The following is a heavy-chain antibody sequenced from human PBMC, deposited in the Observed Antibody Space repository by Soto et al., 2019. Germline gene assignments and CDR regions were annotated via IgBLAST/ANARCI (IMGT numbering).Heavy chain of an antibody. CDR3: ARLDSRYYYMDV. CDR2: IYYSGST. CDR1: GGSISSYY. V-gene: IGHV4-59*01. J-gene: IGHJ6*03. D-gene: IGHD5-18*01. Sequence: PSETLSLTCTVSGGSISSYYWSWIRKPPGKGLEWIGYIYYSGSTNYNPSLKSRVTISVDTSKNQFSLKLSSVTAADTAVYYCARLDSRYYYMDVWGKGTTVTVSS.